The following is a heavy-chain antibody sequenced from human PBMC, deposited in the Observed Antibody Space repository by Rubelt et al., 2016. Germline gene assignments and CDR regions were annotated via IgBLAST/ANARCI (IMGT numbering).Heavy chain of an antibody. CDR3: ARDLVYCGGDCYPLDAFDI. D-gene: IGHD2-21*02. J-gene: IGHJ3*02. CDR2: ISGSGGST. V-gene: IGHV3-23*01. Sequence: GGGLEWVSAISGSGGSTYYADSVKGRFTISRDNSKNTLYLQMNSLRAEDTAVYYCARDLVYCGGDCYPLDAFDIWGQGTMVTVSS.